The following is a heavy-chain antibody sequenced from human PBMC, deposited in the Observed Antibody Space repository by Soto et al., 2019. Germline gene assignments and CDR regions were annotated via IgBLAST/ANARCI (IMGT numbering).Heavy chain of an antibody. CDR3: ARRWSGTDY. CDR1: GGSITSYY. V-gene: IGHV4-59*01. D-gene: IGHD3-10*01. J-gene: IGHJ4*01. Sequence: QVQLQESGPGLVKPSETLSLTCTVSGGSITSYYWSWIRRPPGKGLEWIGYIHNSGSTSYNPSLQSRVTISADVSKNQFSLDLRSVTAADTAVYYCARRWSGTDYWGHGTLVTVSS. CDR2: IHNSGST.